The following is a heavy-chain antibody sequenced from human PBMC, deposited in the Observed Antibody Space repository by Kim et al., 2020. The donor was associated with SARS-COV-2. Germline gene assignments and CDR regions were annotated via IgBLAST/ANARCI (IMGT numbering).Heavy chain of an antibody. Sequence: KGRFTISRDNSKNTLYLQMNRLRAEDTAVYYCAKDQWGQWLAPKLNYFDYWGQGTLVTVSS. J-gene: IGHJ4*02. D-gene: IGHD6-19*01. CDR3: AKDQWGQWLAPKLNYFDY. V-gene: IGHV3-30*02.